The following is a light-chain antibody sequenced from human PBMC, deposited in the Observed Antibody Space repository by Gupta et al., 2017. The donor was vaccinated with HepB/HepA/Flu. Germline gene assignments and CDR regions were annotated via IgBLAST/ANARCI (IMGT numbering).Light chain of an antibody. V-gene: IGKV1-5*03. CDR3: QQYHSYWT. Sequence: DIQMTPSPSPLSASVGDRVTITCRASQSISSWLAWYQQKPGKAPKLLIYKASTVERGVTSRFSGSGAGTEFILTISSLQPDDVATYYCQQYHSYWTFGQGTKVEIK. J-gene: IGKJ1*01. CDR1: QSISSW. CDR2: KAS.